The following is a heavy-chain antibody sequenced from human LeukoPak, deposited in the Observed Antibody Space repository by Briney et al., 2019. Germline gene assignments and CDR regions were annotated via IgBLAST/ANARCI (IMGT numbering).Heavy chain of an antibody. Sequence: PSETLSLTCTVSGGSISSYYWSWIRQPAGKGLEWIGRIYTSGSTNYNPSLKSRVTMSEDTSKNQFSLKLSSVTAADTAVYYCAREVSSSWYSWFDPWGQGTLVTVSS. CDR2: IYTSGST. V-gene: IGHV4-4*07. CDR3: AREVSSSWYSWFDP. D-gene: IGHD6-13*01. CDR1: GGSISSYY. J-gene: IGHJ5*02.